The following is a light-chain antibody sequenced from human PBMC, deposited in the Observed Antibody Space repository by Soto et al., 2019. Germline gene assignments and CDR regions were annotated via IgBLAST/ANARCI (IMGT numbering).Light chain of an antibody. CDR3: SSYTTGSTVV. V-gene: IGLV2-14*01. CDR2: EVS. CDR1: SSDVGGYNY. Sequence: QSALTQPASVSGSPGQSITISCTGTSSDVGGYNYVSWYQQLPGKAPKLMIYEVSNRPSGVSNRFSGSKSGNTASLTISGLQAEDEADYYCSSYTTGSTVVFGGGTKLTVL. J-gene: IGLJ2*01.